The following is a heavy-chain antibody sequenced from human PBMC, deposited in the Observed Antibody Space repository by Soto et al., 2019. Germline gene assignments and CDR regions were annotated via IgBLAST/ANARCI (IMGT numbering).Heavy chain of an antibody. CDR2: ISYSGST. V-gene: IGHV4-59*01. Sequence: SETLSLTCTVSGGSISSYYWNWIRQPPGKGLEWIGNISYSGSTNYNPSLKSRVTMSVDTSKNQFSLKLSSVTAADTAVYYCARDGYCSGGTCYPDKFDYWGQGTLVTVSS. D-gene: IGHD2-15*01. CDR1: GGSISSYY. J-gene: IGHJ4*02. CDR3: ARDGYCSGGTCYPDKFDY.